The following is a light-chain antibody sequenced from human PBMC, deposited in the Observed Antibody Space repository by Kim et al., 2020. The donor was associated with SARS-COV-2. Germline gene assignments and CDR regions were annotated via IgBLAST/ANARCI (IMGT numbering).Light chain of an antibody. CDR3: ETWDSNTWV. J-gene: IGLJ3*02. CDR1: GGHSSYS. CDR2: LAVSGSY. Sequence: SSVKLTCTLSGGHSSYSIAWHQQQPGKAPRFLMRLAVSGSYKKGSGVPDRFSGSSSGADRYVTISNLQSEDEADYYCETWDSNTWVFGGGTQLTVL. V-gene: IGLV4-60*03.